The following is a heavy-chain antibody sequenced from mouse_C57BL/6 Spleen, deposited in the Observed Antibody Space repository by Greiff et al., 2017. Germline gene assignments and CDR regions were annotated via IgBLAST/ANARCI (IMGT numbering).Heavy chain of an antibody. CDR3: AGCDYDGGDEDYAMDY. V-gene: IGHV1-53*01. J-gene: IGHJ4*01. D-gene: IGHD2-4*01. Sequence: QVQLQQPGTELVKPGASVKLSCKASGYTFTSYWMHWVKQRPGQGLEWIGNINPSNGGTNYNEKFKSKATLTVDKSSSTAYMQLSSLTSEDSAVYYCAGCDYDGGDEDYAMDYWGQGTSVTVSS. CDR1: GYTFTSYW. CDR2: INPSNGGT.